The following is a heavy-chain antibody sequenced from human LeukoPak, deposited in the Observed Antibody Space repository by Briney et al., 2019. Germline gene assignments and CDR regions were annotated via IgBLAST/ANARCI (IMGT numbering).Heavy chain of an antibody. CDR2: IRYDGTNK. D-gene: IGHD1-26*01. J-gene: IGHJ4*02. CDR3: AKDRSGSYSQGLDY. CDR1: GFTFSSYS. Sequence: PGGSLRLSCAASGFTFSSYSMNWVRQAPGKGLEWVAVIRYDGTNKYYADSVKGRFTISRDNSKNTLYLQMNSLRAEDTAVYYCAKDRSGSYSQGLDYWGQGTLVTVSS. V-gene: IGHV3-30*02.